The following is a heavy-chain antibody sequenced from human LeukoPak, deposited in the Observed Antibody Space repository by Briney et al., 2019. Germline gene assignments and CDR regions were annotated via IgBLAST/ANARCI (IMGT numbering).Heavy chain of an antibody. CDR2: IYTSGST. D-gene: IGHD5-12*01. J-gene: IGHJ5*02. CDR1: GGSISSYY. CDR3: ARDKSGYDSPWFDP. Sequence: PSETLSLTCTVSGGSISSYYWSWIRQPPGKGLEWIGRIYTSGSTNYNPALKSRVTMSVDTSKNQFSLRLSSVTAADTAVYYCARDKSGYDSPWFDPWGQGTLVTVSS. V-gene: IGHV4-4*07.